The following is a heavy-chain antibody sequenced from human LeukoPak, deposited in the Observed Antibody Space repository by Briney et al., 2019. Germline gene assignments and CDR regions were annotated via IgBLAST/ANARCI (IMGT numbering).Heavy chain of an antibody. Sequence: GGSLRLSCAASGFTFSSYGMHWVRQAPGKGLEWVAVISYDGSNKYYADSVKGRFTISRDNSKNTLYPQMNSLRAEDTAVYYCAKEYHPHSGSYSPHPDYWGQGTLVTVSS. D-gene: IGHD1-26*01. J-gene: IGHJ4*02. CDR3: AKEYHPHSGSYSPHPDY. CDR1: GFTFSSYG. V-gene: IGHV3-30*18. CDR2: ISYDGSNK.